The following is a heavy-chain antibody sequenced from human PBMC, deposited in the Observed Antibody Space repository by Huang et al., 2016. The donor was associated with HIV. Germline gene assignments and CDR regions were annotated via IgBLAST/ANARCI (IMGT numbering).Heavy chain of an antibody. CDR2: ISTHKGNT. D-gene: IGHD3-10*01. CDR3: ARRDYGVTDGAFDI. Sequence: QVQLVQSGPEVRKPGASVKVSCKASGYNFITYGITWVRQAPGQGLEWMVWISTHKGNTNDAQNFQGRVTMTTDTSAKTAYMELSSLTSDDTAVYFCARRDYGVTDGAFDIWGQGTLVTVSS. J-gene: IGHJ3*02. V-gene: IGHV1-18*04. CDR1: GYNFITYG.